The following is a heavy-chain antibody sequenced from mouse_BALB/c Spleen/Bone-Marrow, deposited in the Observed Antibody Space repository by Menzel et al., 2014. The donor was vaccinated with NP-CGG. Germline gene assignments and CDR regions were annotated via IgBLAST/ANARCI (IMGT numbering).Heavy chain of an antibody. CDR3: AAPYGIVFDY. Sequence: VQLKHSGPELVKPGASVKISCKTSGYTFTEYTMHWVKQSHGKSLEWIGGIHPNNGGSSYNQKFKGKATLTVDKSSSTAYMELRNLTSEDSAVCYCAAPYGIVFDYWGQGTTLTVSS. CDR1: GYTFTEYT. V-gene: IGHV1-18*01. J-gene: IGHJ2*01. CDR2: IHPNNGGS. D-gene: IGHD2-1*01.